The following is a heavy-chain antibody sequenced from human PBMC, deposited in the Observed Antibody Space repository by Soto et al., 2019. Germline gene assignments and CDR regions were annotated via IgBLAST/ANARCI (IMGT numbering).Heavy chain of an antibody. Sequence: GESLKISCKGSGYSFTSYWIGWVRQMPGKGLEWMGIIYPGDSDTRYSPSFQGQVTISADKSISTAYLQWSSLKASDTAMYYCARQSRAPYYYYYYGMDVWGQGTTVTVSS. CDR2: IYPGDSDT. CDR3: ARQSRAPYYYYYYGMDV. D-gene: IGHD3-10*01. J-gene: IGHJ6*02. CDR1: GYSFTSYW. V-gene: IGHV5-51*01.